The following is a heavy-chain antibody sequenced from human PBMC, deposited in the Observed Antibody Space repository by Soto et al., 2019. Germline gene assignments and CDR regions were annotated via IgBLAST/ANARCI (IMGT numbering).Heavy chain of an antibody. J-gene: IGHJ2*01. CDR1: RIY. Sequence: RIYISRIIKTTGKGLEWVSVIYGGGTTYYADSVKGRFTISRDNSKNTLYLQMNSLRDEDTAVYHCARTIAAAGGRRDFALWGRGTLVTVSS. D-gene: IGHD6-13*01. CDR2: IYGGGTT. V-gene: IGHV3-53*01. CDR3: ARTIAAAGGRRDFAL.